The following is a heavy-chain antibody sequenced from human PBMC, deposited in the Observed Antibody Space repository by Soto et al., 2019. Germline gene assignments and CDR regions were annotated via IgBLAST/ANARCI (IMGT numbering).Heavy chain of an antibody. CDR1: GFTFSSYA. Sequence: EVQLLESGGGLVQPGGSLRLSCAASGFTFSSYAMSWVRQAPGKGLEWVSAISGSGGSTYYADSVKGRFTISRDNAKNSLYLQMNSLRAEDTAVYYCARDGDTMVRGAYMGFDPWGQGTLVTVSS. D-gene: IGHD3-10*01. V-gene: IGHV3-23*01. CDR3: ARDGDTMVRGAYMGFDP. CDR2: ISGSGGST. J-gene: IGHJ5*02.